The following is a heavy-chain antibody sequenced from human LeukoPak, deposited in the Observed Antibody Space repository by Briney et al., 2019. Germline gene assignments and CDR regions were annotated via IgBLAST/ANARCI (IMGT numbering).Heavy chain of an antibody. J-gene: IGHJ4*02. CDR3: ARDAFIVATTPLVY. Sequence: SVKVSCKASGGTFSSYAISWVRQAPGQGLEWMGRIIPILGIANYAQKFQGRVTITADKSTSTAYMELSSLRSEDTAVYYCARDAFIVATTPLVYWGQGTLVTVSS. V-gene: IGHV1-69*04. CDR2: IIPILGIA. CDR1: GGTFSSYA. D-gene: IGHD5-12*01.